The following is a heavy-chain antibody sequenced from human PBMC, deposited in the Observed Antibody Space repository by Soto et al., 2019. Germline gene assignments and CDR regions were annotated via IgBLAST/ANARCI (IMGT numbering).Heavy chain of an antibody. D-gene: IGHD6-19*01. CDR2: IWYDGSNK. J-gene: IGHJ4*02. V-gene: IGHV3-33*01. Sequence: QVQLVESGGGVVQPGRSLRLSCAASGFTFSSYGMHWVRQAPGEGLEWVAVIWYDGSNKYYADSVKGRFTISRDNSKNTLYLQMNSLRAEDTAVYYCAREGIAVAGTAYYFDYWGQGTLVTVSS. CDR3: AREGIAVAGTAYYFDY. CDR1: GFTFSSYG.